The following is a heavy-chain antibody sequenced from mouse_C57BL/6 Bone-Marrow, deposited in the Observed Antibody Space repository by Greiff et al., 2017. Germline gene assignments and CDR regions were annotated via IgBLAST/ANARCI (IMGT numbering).Heavy chain of an antibody. Sequence: VQLQQSGAELVRPGASVTLSCKASGYTFTDYEMHWVKQTPVHGLEWIGAIDPETGGTAYNQKFKGKAILTADKSSSTAYMELRSLTSEDSAVYYCTREGILITTVVANWYFDVGGTGTTVTVSS. D-gene: IGHD1-1*01. CDR2: IDPETGGT. CDR1: GYTFTDYE. J-gene: IGHJ1*03. V-gene: IGHV1-15*01. CDR3: TREGILITTVVANWYFDV.